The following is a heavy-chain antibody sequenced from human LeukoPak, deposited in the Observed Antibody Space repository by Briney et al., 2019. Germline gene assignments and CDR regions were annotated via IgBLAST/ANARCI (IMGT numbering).Heavy chain of an antibody. CDR3: ARAIAVAGPYYFDY. CDR1: GFTFSDYT. J-gene: IGHJ4*02. Sequence: GGSLRLSCAASGFTFSDYTMNRVRQAPGKGLEWVSSIGSVTTYIYYADSVKGRFTISRDNAKNSLSLQMNSLRAEDTAVYYCARAIAVAGPYYFDYWGQGTLVTVSS. V-gene: IGHV3-21*01. CDR2: IGSVTTYI. D-gene: IGHD6-19*01.